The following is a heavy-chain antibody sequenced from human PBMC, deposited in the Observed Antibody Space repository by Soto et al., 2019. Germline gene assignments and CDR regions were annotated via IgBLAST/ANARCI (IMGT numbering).Heavy chain of an antibody. J-gene: IGHJ6*02. V-gene: IGHV3-21*01. Sequence: GGSLRLSCAASGFTFSSYSMNWVRQAPGKGLEWVSSISSSSSYIYYADSVKGRFTIPRDNAKNSLYLQMNSLRAEDTAVYYCARKLRNYYYGMDVWGQGTTVTVSS. CDR2: ISSSSSYI. CDR3: ARKLRNYYYGMDV. CDR1: GFTFSSYS. D-gene: IGHD6-6*01.